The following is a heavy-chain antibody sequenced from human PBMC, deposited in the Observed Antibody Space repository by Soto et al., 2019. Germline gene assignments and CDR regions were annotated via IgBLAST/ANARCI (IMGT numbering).Heavy chain of an antibody. CDR3: ARTASQDRSGAYLSPPGD. Sequence: QVQLVQSGAEVKKPGSSVKVSCKASGGTFSSYTISWVRQAPGQGLEWMGRIIPILGIANYAQKFQGRVTITADKSTSTAYMELSSLRSEDTAVYYCARTASQDRSGAYLSPPGDWGQGTLVAVSS. CDR2: IIPILGIA. V-gene: IGHV1-69*02. J-gene: IGHJ1*01. CDR1: GGTFSSYT. D-gene: IGHD3-22*01.